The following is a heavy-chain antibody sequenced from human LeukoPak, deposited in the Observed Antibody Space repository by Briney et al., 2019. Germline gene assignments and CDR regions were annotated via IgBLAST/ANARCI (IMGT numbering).Heavy chain of an antibody. V-gene: IGHV3-43*02. Sequence: GGSLRLSCATSGFPFDDYAFHWVRQVPGKGLEWVSLISRDGGTTSYGDSVKGRFTISRDNSKNSPYMQMNSLKTEDSALYYCTKDFSGSYENWGQGTLVTVSS. CDR1: GFPFDDYA. J-gene: IGHJ4*02. CDR2: ISRDGGTT. CDR3: TKDFSGSYEN. D-gene: IGHD3-10*01.